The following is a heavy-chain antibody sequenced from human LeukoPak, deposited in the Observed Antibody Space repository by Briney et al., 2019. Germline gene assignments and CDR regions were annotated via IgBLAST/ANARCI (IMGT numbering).Heavy chain of an antibody. J-gene: IGHJ6*03. CDR1: GYTFTGYY. CDR3: ARDPGGDYENYYYMDV. Sequence: ASVKVSCKASGYTFTGYYMHWVRQAPGQGLEWMGRINPNSGGTNYAQKFQGRVTMTRDTSISTAYMELRRLRSDDTAVYYCARDPGGDYENYYYMDVWGKGTTVTVSS. CDR2: INPNSGGT. D-gene: IGHD4-17*01. V-gene: IGHV1-2*06.